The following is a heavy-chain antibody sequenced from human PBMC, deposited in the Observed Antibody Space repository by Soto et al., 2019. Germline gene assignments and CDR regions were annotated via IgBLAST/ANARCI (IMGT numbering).Heavy chain of an antibody. Sequence: GESLKISCSASGFTFTTYAMGWVRQAPGKGLEWVSTVSASGDSTYYADSVKGRFTISRDNSKNTLNLQMNSLRAEDTAVYYCVKALRWTYFDYWGQGTLVTAPQ. CDR3: VKALRWTYFDY. CDR2: VSASGDST. J-gene: IGHJ4*02. CDR1: GFTFTTYA. V-gene: IGHV3-23*01. D-gene: IGHD4-17*01.